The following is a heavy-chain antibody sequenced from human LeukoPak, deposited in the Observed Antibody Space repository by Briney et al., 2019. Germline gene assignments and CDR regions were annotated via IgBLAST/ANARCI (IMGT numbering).Heavy chain of an antibody. Sequence: SLRLSSALSGFTFCSYEMNRVRQAPGKRLEWGSYISSTGSAIHYAASVKGRFTSARDNAKNTLYLQMNSLRAEDTAVYYCASHLESFFNSSGWAVGYWGQVTLVTVSS. D-gene: IGHD6-19*01. CDR2: ISSTGSAI. V-gene: IGHV3-48*03. CDR3: ASHLESFFNSSGWAVGY. J-gene: IGHJ4*02. CDR1: GFTFCSYE.